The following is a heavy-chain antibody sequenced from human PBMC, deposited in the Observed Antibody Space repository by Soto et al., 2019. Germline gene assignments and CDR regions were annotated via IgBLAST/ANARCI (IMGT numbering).Heavy chain of an antibody. CDR3: VEEDGYSYAFDI. V-gene: IGHV3-64D*06. J-gene: IGHJ3*02. CDR2: ISSNGGST. Sequence: SYSMHRVNKTPGKGLEYVSAISSNGGSTYYADSVKGRFTISRDNSKNTLYLQMSSLRAEDTAVYYCVEEDGYSYAFDIPGQGTMVSVSS. CDR1: SYS. D-gene: IGHD5-18*01.